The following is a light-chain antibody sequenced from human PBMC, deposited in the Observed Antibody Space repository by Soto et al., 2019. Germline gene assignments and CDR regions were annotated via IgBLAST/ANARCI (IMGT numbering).Light chain of an antibody. CDR2: GNS. J-gene: IGLJ3*02. Sequence: QSVLTQPPSVSGAPGQRVTISGTGSSSNIGAGYDVHWYQQLPGTAPKPLIYGNSNRPSGVPDRFSGSKSGTSASLAITGLQAEDEADYYCQSYDSSLRVFGGGTKVTVL. V-gene: IGLV1-40*01. CDR3: QSYDSSLRV. CDR1: SSNIGAGYD.